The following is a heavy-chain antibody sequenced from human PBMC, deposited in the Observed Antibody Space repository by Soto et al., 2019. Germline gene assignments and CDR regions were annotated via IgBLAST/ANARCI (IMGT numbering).Heavy chain of an antibody. CDR1: GYIFTAYS. D-gene: IGHD2-15*01. J-gene: IGHJ5*02. V-gene: IGHV1-3*01. CDR3: ARGIATGQLDP. CDR2: INPDNGNT. Sequence: ASVKVSCKASGYIFTAYSMNWVRQAPGQRLEWMGWINPDNGNTKSSQKFQDRVIITRDTSASTAYMDLSSLRSEDTAVYYCARGIATGQLDPWGQGTLVTVSS.